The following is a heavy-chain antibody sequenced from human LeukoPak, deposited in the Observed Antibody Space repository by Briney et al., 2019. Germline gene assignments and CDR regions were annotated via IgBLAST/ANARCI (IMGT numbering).Heavy chain of an antibody. V-gene: IGHV3-74*01. D-gene: IGHD1-26*01. CDR1: GFTFSTYW. CDR2: IKSDGST. J-gene: IGHJ4*02. Sequence: GGSLRLSCAASGFTFSTYWMHWVRQAPGKGLVWVSRIKSDGSTNYADSVKGRFTISRDNAKNTLYLQMNSLRDDDTAVYYCARQEHSATSNFDYWGQGTLVTVSS. CDR3: ARQEHSATSNFDY.